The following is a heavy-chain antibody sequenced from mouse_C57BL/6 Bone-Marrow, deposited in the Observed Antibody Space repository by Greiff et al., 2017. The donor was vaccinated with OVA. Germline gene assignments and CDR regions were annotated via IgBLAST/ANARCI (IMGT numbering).Heavy chain of an antibody. CDR3: AFTTVVVPYWYIDV. D-gene: IGHD1-1*01. CDR2: IYPRSGNT. V-gene: IGHV1-81*01. J-gene: IGHJ1*03. Sequence: VKLMESGAELARPGASVKLSCKASGYTFTSYGISWVKQRTGQGLEWIGEIYPRSGNTYYNEKFKGKATLTADKSSSTAYMELRSLTSEDSAVCFCAFTTVVVPYWYIDVWGTGTTVTVSS. CDR1: GYTFTSYG.